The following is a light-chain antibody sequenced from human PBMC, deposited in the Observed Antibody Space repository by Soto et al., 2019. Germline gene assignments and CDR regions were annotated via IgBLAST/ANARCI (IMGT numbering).Light chain of an antibody. CDR2: LGS. CDR1: QSLLHSNGYNF. Sequence: DIVMTQSPLSLPVTPGEPASISCRSSQSLLHSNGYNFLDWYLQKPGQSPQLLICLGSNRASGVPDRFSGSESGTDFTLKISRVEAEDVGVYYCMQALQTPITFGQGTRLEIK. V-gene: IGKV2-28*01. CDR3: MQALQTPIT. J-gene: IGKJ5*01.